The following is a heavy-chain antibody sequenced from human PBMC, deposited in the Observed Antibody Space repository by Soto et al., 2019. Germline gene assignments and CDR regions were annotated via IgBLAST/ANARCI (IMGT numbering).Heavy chain of an antibody. Sequence: QITLKESGPTLVKPTQTLTLTCTFSGFSLNTNGVGVGWVRLPPGKALEWLALIYWDDDKRYGPSLESRLNITKDSSETQVVLTMTNVDPVDTATYCCTHSNFYGSGSYLSPQVVDYWGQGTLVSVSS. CDR3: THSNFYGSGSYLSPQVVDY. CDR2: IYWDDDK. D-gene: IGHD3-10*01. CDR1: GFSLNTNGVG. J-gene: IGHJ4*02. V-gene: IGHV2-5*05.